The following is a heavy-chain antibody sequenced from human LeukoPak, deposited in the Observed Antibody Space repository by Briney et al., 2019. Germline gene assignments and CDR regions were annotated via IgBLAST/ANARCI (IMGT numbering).Heavy chain of an antibody. J-gene: IGHJ4*02. V-gene: IGHV4-34*01. CDR3: ARGQGGGNPVSD. CDR1: GGSFSGYY. CDR2: INHSGST. Sequence: SETLSLTCAVHGGSFSGYYWSWIRQPPGKGLEWIGEINHSGSTNYNPSLKSRVTISIDTSKNQFSLKLSSVTAADTAVYYCARGQGGGNPVSDWGQGALVTVSS. D-gene: IGHD2-15*01.